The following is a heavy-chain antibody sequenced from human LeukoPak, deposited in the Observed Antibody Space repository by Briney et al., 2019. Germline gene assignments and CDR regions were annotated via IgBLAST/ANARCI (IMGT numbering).Heavy chain of an antibody. Sequence: SETLSLTCNASGGSISSYYWSWIRHAPGKGPEWIGYIYYNRSTNYNPTLKSRVTISVDTSKNQFSLRLNSLTAADTAVYYCARHRYTSGWYAGFDYWGQGTLVTVSS. CDR2: IYYNRST. CDR3: ARHRYTSGWYAGFDY. J-gene: IGHJ4*02. V-gene: IGHV4-59*08. CDR1: GGSISSYY. D-gene: IGHD6-19*01.